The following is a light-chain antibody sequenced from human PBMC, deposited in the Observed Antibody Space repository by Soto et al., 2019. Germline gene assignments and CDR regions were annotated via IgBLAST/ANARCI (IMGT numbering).Light chain of an antibody. CDR2: AAS. CDR3: QQSYNSPPIT. J-gene: IGKJ5*01. Sequence: IQMTQSPSSLSASVGDRVNITCRAGQSIFYSLNWYQMKPGKAPKLLIYAASNLQVGVPSRFSCTGSETDFALTISSLEPEDCATYYCQQSYNSPPITFGQGTRLDIK. V-gene: IGKV1-39*01. CDR1: QSIFYS.